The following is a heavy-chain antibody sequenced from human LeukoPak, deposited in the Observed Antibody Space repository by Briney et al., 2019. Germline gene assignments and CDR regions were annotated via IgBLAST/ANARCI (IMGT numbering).Heavy chain of an antibody. CDR2: ISQDGSET. J-gene: IGHJ4*02. CDR3: VRDLGHSRHYFEY. CDR1: GCAVNCFF. Sequence: GGTVSRSYADRGCAVNCFFVDFGGLPPGRKLEWVACISQDGSETFYMDSVRGRFTISRDNTKNSLYLQMDSLRAEDTAVYFCVRDLGHSRHYFEYWGQGALVTVSS. V-gene: IGHV3-7*01. D-gene: IGHD7-27*01.